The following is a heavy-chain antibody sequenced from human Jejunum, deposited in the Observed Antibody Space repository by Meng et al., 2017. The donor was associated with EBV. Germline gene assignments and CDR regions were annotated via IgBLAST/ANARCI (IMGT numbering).Heavy chain of an antibody. CDR1: GFTLSTYW. CDR3: ATGQGDSRYYFDS. V-gene: IGHV3-74*01. J-gene: IGHJ4*02. Sequence: QLVGAGGGLVQPGESLRLSCAASGFTLSTYWMHWVRQAPGKGLVWVSRISSDGRSITYADSVKGRFTISRDNAKNTLYLKMNSLRVEDTAVYYCATGQGDSRYYFDSWSQGTLVTVSS. D-gene: IGHD3-10*01. CDR2: ISSDGRSI.